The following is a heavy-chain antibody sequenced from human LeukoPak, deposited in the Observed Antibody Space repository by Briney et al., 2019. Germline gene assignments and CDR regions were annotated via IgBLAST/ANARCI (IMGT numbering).Heavy chain of an antibody. CDR1: GFTFSSYA. CDR3: ARGFHFDY. J-gene: IGHJ4*02. V-gene: IGHV3-30-3*01. Sequence: GGSLRLSCAASGFTFSSYAMHWVRQAPGKGLEWVAVISYDGRNKYYADSVKGRFTISRDNSKNTLYLQMNSLRAEDTAVYYCARGFHFDYWGQGTLVTVSS. D-gene: IGHD3-10*01. CDR2: ISYDGRNK.